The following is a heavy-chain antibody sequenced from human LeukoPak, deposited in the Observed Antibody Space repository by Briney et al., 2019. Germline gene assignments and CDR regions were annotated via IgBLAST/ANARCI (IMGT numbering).Heavy chain of an antibody. Sequence: SETLSLTCTVSGGSISSYYWSWIRQPPGKGLEWIGYIYYSGSTNYNPSLKSRVTISVDTSKNQFSLKLSSVTAADTAVYYCARGGYFDSSGYPNPLDSWGQGTLVTVSS. V-gene: IGHV4-59*01. CDR3: ARGGYFDSSGYPNPLDS. CDR2: IYYSGST. J-gene: IGHJ4*02. CDR1: GGSISSYY. D-gene: IGHD3-22*01.